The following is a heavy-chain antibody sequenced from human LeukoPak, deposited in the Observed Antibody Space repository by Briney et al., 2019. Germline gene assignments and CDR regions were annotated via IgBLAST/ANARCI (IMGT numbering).Heavy chain of an antibody. CDR3: ARGRYSGTLFDY. CDR2: INHSGST. CDR1: GGSFSGYY. Sequence: PSETLSLTCAVYGGSFSGYYWSWIRQPPEKGLEWIGEINHSGSTNYNPSLKSRVTTSVDTSKNQFSLKLSSVTAADTAVYYCARGRYSGTLFDYWGQGTLVTVSS. J-gene: IGHJ4*02. V-gene: IGHV4-34*01. D-gene: IGHD1-26*01.